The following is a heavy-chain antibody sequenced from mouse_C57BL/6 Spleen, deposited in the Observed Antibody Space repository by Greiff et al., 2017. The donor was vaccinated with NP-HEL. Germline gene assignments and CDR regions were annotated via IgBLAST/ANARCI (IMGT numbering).Heavy chain of an antibody. Sequence: QVQLQQSGAELVKPGASVKISCKASGYAFSSYWMNWVKQRPGKGLEWIGQIYPGDGDTNYNGKFKGKATLTADKSSSTAYMQLSSLTSEDSAVYFCARGGGYGNYTLYAMDYWGQGTSVTVSS. CDR3: ARGGGYGNYTLYAMDY. CDR2: IYPGDGDT. CDR1: GYAFSSYW. D-gene: IGHD2-1*01. V-gene: IGHV1-80*01. J-gene: IGHJ4*01.